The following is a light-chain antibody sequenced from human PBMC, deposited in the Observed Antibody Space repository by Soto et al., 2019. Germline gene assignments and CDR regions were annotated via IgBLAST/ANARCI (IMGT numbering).Light chain of an antibody. Sequence: EIVLTQSPATLSLSPGERATLSCRASQSVSSYLAWYQQKPGQAPRLLIYDASNRATGSPARFSGSGSGTDFTLTISSLEPEDFAVYYGQPRSNWPPVFTFGPGTKVDIK. CDR3: QPRSNWPPVFT. CDR1: QSVSSY. CDR2: DAS. V-gene: IGKV3-11*01. J-gene: IGKJ3*01.